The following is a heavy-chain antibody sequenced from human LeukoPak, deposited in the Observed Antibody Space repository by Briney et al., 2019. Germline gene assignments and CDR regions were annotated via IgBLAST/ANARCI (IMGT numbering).Heavy chain of an antibody. CDR2: LYHSGST. CDR1: GGSISSGDYY. Sequence: SETLSLTCTVSGGSISSGDYYWSWIRQPPGKGLEWIGYLYHSGSTYYNPSLKSRVTISVDTSKNQFSLKLSSVTAADTAVYYCARGSCSSTSCYSLGYMDVWGKGTTVTVSS. J-gene: IGHJ6*03. V-gene: IGHV4-30-2*01. CDR3: ARGSCSSTSCYSLGYMDV. D-gene: IGHD2-2*01.